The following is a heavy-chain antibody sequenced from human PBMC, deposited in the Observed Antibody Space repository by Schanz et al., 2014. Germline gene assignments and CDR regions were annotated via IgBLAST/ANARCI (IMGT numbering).Heavy chain of an antibody. D-gene: IGHD3-3*01. J-gene: IGHJ4*02. CDR3: AKEVRIVLRDWLPTPDFDY. V-gene: IGHV3-23*04. Sequence: EVQVVESGGAFVQPGGSLRLSCAVSGSTFRNXXXXXXXXXXXXXXGLVSAMSGDGGSTYYADSVKGRFTISRDNSKNTVYLQMNSLRAEDTAIYYCAKEVRIVLRDWLPTPDFDYWGQGTLVTVSS. CDR2: MSGDGGST. CDR1: GSTFRNXX.